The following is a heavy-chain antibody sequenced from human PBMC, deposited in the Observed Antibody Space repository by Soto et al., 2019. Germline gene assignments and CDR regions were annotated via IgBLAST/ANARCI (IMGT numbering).Heavy chain of an antibody. J-gene: IGHJ4*02. CDR2: IYHSGST. CDR3: AISPGIAAAGTFFDY. Sequence: PSETLSLTCAVSDYSISSGYYWGWIRQPPGKGLEWIGSIYHSGSTYYNPSLKSRVTISVDTSKNQFSLKLSSVTAADTAVYYCAISPGIAAAGTFFDYWGQGTLVTVSS. CDR1: DYSISSGYY. V-gene: IGHV4-38-2*01. D-gene: IGHD6-13*01.